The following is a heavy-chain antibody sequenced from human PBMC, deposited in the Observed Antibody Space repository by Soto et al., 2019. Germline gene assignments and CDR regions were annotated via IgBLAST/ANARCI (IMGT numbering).Heavy chain of an antibody. V-gene: IGHV3-48*02. CDR3: ARGGGAWLLLPFDI. Sequence: VQLVESGGDLVQPGGSLRLSCAAYEFTFSSYTMNWVRQTPGKGMEWISYISTSSSTIYYADSVKGRFTVSRDNAKNTLYLQMNSLRNEDTAVYYCARGGGAWLLLPFDIWGQGTAVTVSS. CDR1: EFTFSSYT. CDR2: ISTSSSTI. J-gene: IGHJ3*02. D-gene: IGHD3-22*01.